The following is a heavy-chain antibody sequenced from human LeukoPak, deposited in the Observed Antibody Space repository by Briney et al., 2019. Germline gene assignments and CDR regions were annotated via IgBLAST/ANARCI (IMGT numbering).Heavy chain of an antibody. D-gene: IGHD4-11*01. V-gene: IGHV2-70*01. CDR3: ARAFHDYPGYWFDP. CDR2: IDWDDDK. CDR1: GFSLSTSGMC. Sequence: SGPTLVNPTQTLTLTCTFSGFSLSTSGMCVSWIRQPPGKALEWLALIDWDDDKYYSTSLKTRPTISKDTSKNQVVLTMTNMDPVDTATYYCARAFHDYPGYWFDPWGQGTLVTVSS. J-gene: IGHJ5*02.